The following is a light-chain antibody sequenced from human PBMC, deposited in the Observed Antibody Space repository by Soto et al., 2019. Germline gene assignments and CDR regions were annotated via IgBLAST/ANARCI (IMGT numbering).Light chain of an antibody. CDR1: QSVSCS. J-gene: IGKJ4*01. CDR2: DVS. Sequence: EIVLTQSPATLSLSPGERATLSCRASQSVSCSLAWYQQKPGQTPRLLIYDVSNRATGIPARFSGSGSGTDFTLTVSSLEPEDFAVYYCQQRSNWPLTFGAGTKVEIK. V-gene: IGKV3-11*01. CDR3: QQRSNWPLT.